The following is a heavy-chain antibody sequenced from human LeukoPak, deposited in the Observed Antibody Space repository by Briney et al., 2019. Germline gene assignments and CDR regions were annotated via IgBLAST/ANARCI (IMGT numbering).Heavy chain of an antibody. J-gene: IGHJ3*02. CDR3: ARDPTTVTKGFDI. V-gene: IGHV4-59*11. CDR1: ADSFSTHY. CDR2: ISYSGST. Sequence: SETLSLTCTVSADSFSTHYWTWIRQPPGKGLEWLGYISYSGSTNYNPSLKSRVTIAVDTSKKQFSLKLSSMTAADTAVYYCARDPTTVTKGFDIWGQGTLVTVSS. D-gene: IGHD4-17*01.